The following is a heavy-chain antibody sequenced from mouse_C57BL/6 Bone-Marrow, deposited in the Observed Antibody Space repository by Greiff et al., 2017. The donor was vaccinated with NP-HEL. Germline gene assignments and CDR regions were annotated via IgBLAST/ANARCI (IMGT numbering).Heavy chain of an antibody. D-gene: IGHD1-1*01. J-gene: IGHJ1*03. CDR3: STPYYGRRWYFDV. CDR1: GFTIKDDY. V-gene: IGHV14-4*01. CDR2: IDPENGDT. Sequence: VQLQQSGAELVRPGASVKLSCTASGFTIKDDYMHWVKQRPEQGLEWIGWIDPENGDTEYASKFQGKATITADTSSNTAYLQLSSLTSEDTAVYYCSTPYYGRRWYFDVWGTGTTVTVSS.